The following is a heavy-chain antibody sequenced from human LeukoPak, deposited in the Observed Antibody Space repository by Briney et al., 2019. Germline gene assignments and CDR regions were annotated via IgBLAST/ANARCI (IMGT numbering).Heavy chain of an antibody. V-gene: IGHV3-13*01. D-gene: IGHD3-10*01. CDR3: AKADRIRITMVRGVDIGFDY. CDR1: GFTFSSYD. CDR2: FGTVGAT. Sequence: PGGSLRLSCAACGFTFSSYDMHWVRPATGNGLEGVSVFGTVGATYYPGSVKGRFTISRDNSKSTLYLQMNSLRAEDTAVYYCAKADRIRITMVRGVDIGFDYWGQGTLVTVSS. J-gene: IGHJ4*02.